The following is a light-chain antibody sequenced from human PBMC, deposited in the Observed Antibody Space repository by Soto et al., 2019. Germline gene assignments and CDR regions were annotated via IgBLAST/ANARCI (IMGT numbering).Light chain of an antibody. V-gene: IGLV1-40*01. J-gene: IGLJ3*02. CDR3: QSYDSSLSGWV. CDR1: SSNIGAGYD. Sequence: QSVLTQPPSVSGAPGQRVTISCTGSSSNIGAGYDVHWYQQVPGTAPTLLIHGNSNRPSGVPDRFSGSKSGTSASLAITGLQAEDEADYYCQSYDSSLSGWVFGGGTKVTVL. CDR2: GNS.